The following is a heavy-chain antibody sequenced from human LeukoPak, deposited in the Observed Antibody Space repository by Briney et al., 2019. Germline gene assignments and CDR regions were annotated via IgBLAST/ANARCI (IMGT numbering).Heavy chain of an antibody. CDR1: GFTFSSYW. Sequence: GGSLRLSCAASGFTFSSYWMNWARQAPGKGLEWVSVIYSGGSTYYADSVKGRFTISRDNSKNTLYLQMNSLRAEDTAVYYCARDRSYYDLWGRGTLVTVSS. CDR3: ARDRSYYDL. V-gene: IGHV3-53*01. J-gene: IGHJ2*01. CDR2: IYSGGST. D-gene: IGHD3-16*02.